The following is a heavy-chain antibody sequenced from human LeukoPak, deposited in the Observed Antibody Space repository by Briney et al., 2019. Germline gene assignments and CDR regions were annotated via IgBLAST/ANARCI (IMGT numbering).Heavy chain of an antibody. CDR1: GGTFSSYA. J-gene: IGHJ4*02. V-gene: IGHV1-69*01. CDR3: ARGYSGYDYPFDY. D-gene: IGHD5-12*01. CDR2: IIPIFGTA. Sequence: SVKVSCKASGGTFSSYAISWVRQAPGQGLEWMGGIIPIFGTANYAQKFQGRVAITADESTSTAYMELSSLRSEDTAVYYCARGYSGYDYPFDYWGQGTLVTVSS.